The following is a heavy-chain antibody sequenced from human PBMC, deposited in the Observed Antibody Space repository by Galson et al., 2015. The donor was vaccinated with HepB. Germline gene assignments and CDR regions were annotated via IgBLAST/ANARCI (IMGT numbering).Heavy chain of an antibody. CDR2: ISAYNGNI. Sequence: CKASGYTFTSYGISWVRQAPGQGLEWMGWISAYNGNINYAQKLQGRVTMTTDTSTSTAYMELRSLRSDDTAVYYCARDQADSGSYFYYGIDVWGQGTTVTVSS. V-gene: IGHV1-18*01. CDR1: GYTFTSYG. CDR3: ARDQADSGSYFYYGIDV. J-gene: IGHJ6*02. D-gene: IGHD1-26*01.